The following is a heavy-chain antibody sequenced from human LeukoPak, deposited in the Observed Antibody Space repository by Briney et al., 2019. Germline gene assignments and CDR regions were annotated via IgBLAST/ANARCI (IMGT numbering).Heavy chain of an antibody. V-gene: IGHV3-23*01. CDR2: ITDSGGNT. J-gene: IGHJ4*02. CDR3: ARAGHCTNGICYTADFDY. Sequence: GSLSLSCTASGFTFSTYAMSWVRPAPGKGLEWVSAITDSGGNTYYAAPVKGRFTISRDNSKNTLYLQMNSLRAEDTAAYYCARAGHCTNGICYTADFDYWGQGTLVTVSS. CDR1: GFTFSTYA. D-gene: IGHD2-8*01.